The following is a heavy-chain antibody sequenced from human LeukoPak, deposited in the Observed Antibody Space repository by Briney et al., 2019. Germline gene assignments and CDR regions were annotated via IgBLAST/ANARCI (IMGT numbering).Heavy chain of an antibody. CDR3: ATGALWFGELFATGYFDY. CDR2: ISGSGGST. D-gene: IGHD3-10*01. J-gene: IGHJ4*02. Sequence: GGSLRLSCAASGFTFSSYAMSWVRQAPGKGLEWVSAISGSGGSTYYADSVKGRFTISRDNSKNTLYLQMNSLRAEDTAVYYCATGALWFGELFATGYFDYWGQGTLVTVSS. V-gene: IGHV3-23*01. CDR1: GFTFSSYA.